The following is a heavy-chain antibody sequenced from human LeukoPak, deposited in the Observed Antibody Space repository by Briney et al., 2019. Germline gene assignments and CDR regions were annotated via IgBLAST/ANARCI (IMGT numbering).Heavy chain of an antibody. Sequence: GGSLRLSCAASGFSFSSYSMNWVRQAPGRGLEWVSSISYSSNYIYYADSVKGRFTISRDNARKSLFLQMSSLRAEDTAVYYCARRFSTENYSALDCWGQGTLVTVSS. D-gene: IGHD1-7*01. V-gene: IGHV3-21*01. CDR2: ISYSSNYI. J-gene: IGHJ4*02. CDR3: ARRFSTENYSALDC. CDR1: GFSFSSYS.